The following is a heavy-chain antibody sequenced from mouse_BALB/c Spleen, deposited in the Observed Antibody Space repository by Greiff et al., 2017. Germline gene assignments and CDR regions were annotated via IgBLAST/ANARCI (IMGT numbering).Heavy chain of an antibody. Sequence: EVKLVESGGGLVKPGGSLKLSCAASGFTFSSYTMSWVRQTPEKRLEWVATISSGGGNTYYPDSVKGRFTISRDNAKNNLYLQMSSLRSEDTALYYCAREDYFDYWGEGTTLTVSS. J-gene: IGHJ2*01. CDR3: AREDYFDY. CDR2: ISSGGGNT. CDR1: GFTFSSYT. V-gene: IGHV5-9*03.